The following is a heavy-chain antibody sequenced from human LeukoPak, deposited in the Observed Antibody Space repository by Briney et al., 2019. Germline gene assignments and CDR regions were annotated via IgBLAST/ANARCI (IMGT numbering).Heavy chain of an antibody. Sequence: GGSLRLSCAASAYTFSGNAMSCVRQAPGRGVEWVSTIGDTGGTTLYADSVKGRFTISRDNSKNMLYLQMNSLRAEDPAVYHCANHRLFDPFDVWGHGTMVTVSS. D-gene: IGHD4/OR15-4a*01. V-gene: IGHV3-23*01. CDR3: ANHRLFDPFDV. CDR1: AYTFSGNA. CDR2: IGDTGGTT. J-gene: IGHJ3*01.